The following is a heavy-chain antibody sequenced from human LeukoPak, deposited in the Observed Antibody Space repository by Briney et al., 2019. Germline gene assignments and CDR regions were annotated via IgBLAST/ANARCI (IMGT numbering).Heavy chain of an antibody. CDR2: IYTSGST. CDR3: AREMWGYDSSGYYYYFDY. D-gene: IGHD3-22*01. V-gene: IGHV4-61*02. J-gene: IGHJ4*02. CDR1: GGSISSGSYC. Sequence: SETLSLTCTVSGGSISSGSYCWSWIRQPAGKGLEWIGRIYTSGSTDYIPSLKSRVTISVDTSKNQLSLKLSSVTAADTAVYYCAREMWGYDSSGYYYYFDYWGQGTLVTVSS.